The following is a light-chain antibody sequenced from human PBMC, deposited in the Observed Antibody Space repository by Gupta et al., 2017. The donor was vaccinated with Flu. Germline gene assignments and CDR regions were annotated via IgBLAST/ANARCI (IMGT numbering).Light chain of an antibody. CDR2: GAS. V-gene: IGKV3-15*01. CDR3: HQYNHWPTGCRT. Sequence: DIVMTQSPATLSVSPGERATLSCRASQSVSSNLAWYQQKPGQAPRLLIYGASTRATGIPARFSGRGSGTEFTLTISSRQSEDLAVDYGHQYNHWPTGCRTFGGGTKVEIK. CDR1: QSVSSN. J-gene: IGKJ4*01.